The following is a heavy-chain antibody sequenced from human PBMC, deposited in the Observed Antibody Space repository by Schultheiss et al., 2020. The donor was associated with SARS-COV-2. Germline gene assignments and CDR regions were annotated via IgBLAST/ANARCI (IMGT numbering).Heavy chain of an antibody. CDR2: MNPDSVHT. CDR3: ARATGANSYYPFDY. J-gene: IGHJ4*02. V-gene: IGHV1-8*01. D-gene: IGHD1-26*01. Sequence: ASVKVSCKASGYTFTNYDLNWVRQATGQGLEWMGWMNPDSVHTGYAQKFQGRVTMTSNPSINTAYMELRGLTSDDTAVYYCARATGANSYYPFDYWGQGTLVTVSS. CDR1: GYTFTNYD.